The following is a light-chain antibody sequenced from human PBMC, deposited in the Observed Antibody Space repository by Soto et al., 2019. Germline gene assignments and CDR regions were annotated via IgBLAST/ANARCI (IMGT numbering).Light chain of an antibody. CDR2: GAS. V-gene: IGKV3-20*01. CDR3: QQYGTSPWT. CDR1: QSVSSSY. J-gene: IGKJ1*01. Sequence: EIVLTQSPGTLSLSPGERATLSCRASQSVSSSYFAWYQQKPGQPPRLLIYGASSRATGIPDRFSGSGSGTDFTLTISRLEPEDFAVYYGQQYGTSPWTFGQGTKVEIK.